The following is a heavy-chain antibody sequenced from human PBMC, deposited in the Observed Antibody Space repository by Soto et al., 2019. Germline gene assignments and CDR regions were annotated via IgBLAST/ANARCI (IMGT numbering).Heavy chain of an antibody. Sequence: GGSLRLSCAASAIIFAGYGMHWVRRAPGQGLEWVAVIRFDGSNIYYADSGKGRFTISRDNSKNTLCLQRKSLRAEDTAVYYCARDGVGATVFVGFSDYWGQGALVTVSS. CDR1: AIIFAGYG. D-gene: IGHD1-26*01. V-gene: IGHV3-33*01. CDR3: ARDGVGATVFVGFSDY. CDR2: IRFDGSNI. J-gene: IGHJ4*02.